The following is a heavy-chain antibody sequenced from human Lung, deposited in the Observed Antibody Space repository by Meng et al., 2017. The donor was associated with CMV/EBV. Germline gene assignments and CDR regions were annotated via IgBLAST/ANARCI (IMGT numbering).Heavy chain of an antibody. V-gene: IGHV4-39*01. CDR3: ARHHHSPTFDY. D-gene: IGHD1-14*01. Sequence: GSGPGLGKPSETLSITCTVSGGSISSSSYYWAWIRQPPGEGLEWIGSVVYSGTTYYTSSLKSRVSISVDTSKNQFSLKLSSVTAADTAVYYCARHHHSPTFDYWGQGTLVTVSS. CDR1: GGSISSSSYY. J-gene: IGHJ4*02. CDR2: VVYSGTT.